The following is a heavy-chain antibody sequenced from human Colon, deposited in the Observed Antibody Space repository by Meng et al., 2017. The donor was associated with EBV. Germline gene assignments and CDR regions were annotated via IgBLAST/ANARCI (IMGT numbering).Heavy chain of an antibody. J-gene: IGHJ5*02. Sequence: QVRLVPAGAEVKKPGASVKVSCRASGYTFNNYGLNWVRQAPGQGLEWMGWISPYIGNTNYAQRFQGRLTLTTDTSTDTAYMELRSLSPDDTAIYYCARDRGQDTVVVVADRGFDPWGQGTLVTVSS. D-gene: IGHD2-15*01. CDR1: GYTFNNYG. V-gene: IGHV1-18*01. CDR3: ARDRGQDTVVVVADRGFDP. CDR2: ISPYIGNT.